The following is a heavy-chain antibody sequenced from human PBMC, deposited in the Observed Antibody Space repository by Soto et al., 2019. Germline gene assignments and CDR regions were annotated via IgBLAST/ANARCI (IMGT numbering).Heavy chain of an antibody. CDR3: ARLRGSHFDMDA. J-gene: IGHJ6*02. D-gene: IGHD3-10*01. CDR2: VYHSGIT. V-gene: IGHV4-38-2*01. Sequence: SEKLRHTYGVSALTSSYYWGRMRQPPGKGLEWIGSVYHSGITYYNPSLKGRVAISIDRSNSQFSLRLNSVTGADTAMYYCARLRGSHFDMDALCQWPTVT. CDR1: ALTSSYY.